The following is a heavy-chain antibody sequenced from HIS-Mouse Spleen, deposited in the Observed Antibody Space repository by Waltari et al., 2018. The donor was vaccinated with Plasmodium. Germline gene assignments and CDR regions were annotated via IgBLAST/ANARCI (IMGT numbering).Heavy chain of an antibody. Sequence: QITLKESGPTLVEPTPTLTLTCPFSGFSLTPSGVVVRLSRQPPGKALEWLALLYWDDDKRYSPSLKSRLTITKDTSKNQVVLTMTNMDPVDTAKYYCVHRPDCSSTSCYGGFDYWGQGTLVTVSS. J-gene: IGHJ4*02. CDR3: VHRPDCSSTSCYGGFDY. V-gene: IGHV2-5*02. D-gene: IGHD2-2*01. CDR1: GFSLTPSGVV. CDR2: LYWDDDK.